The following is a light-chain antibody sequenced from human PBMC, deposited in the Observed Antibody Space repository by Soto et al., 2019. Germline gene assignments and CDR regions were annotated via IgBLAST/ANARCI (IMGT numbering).Light chain of an antibody. V-gene: IGKV4-1*01. Sequence: DIVMTQSPDSLAVSLGERATINCKSSQSVLYRSHNNNYLAWYQQKPGQPPKLLISWASTRESGVPDRFTGSGSGTDFTPTIRSLQAEDVAVYYCQQYYTYPTFGQGTKVEIK. CDR1: QSVLYRSHNNNY. CDR2: WAS. J-gene: IGKJ1*01. CDR3: QQYYTYPT.